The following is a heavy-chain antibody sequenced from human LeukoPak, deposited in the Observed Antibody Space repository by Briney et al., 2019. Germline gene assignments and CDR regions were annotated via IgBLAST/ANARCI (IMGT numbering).Heavy chain of an antibody. Sequence: ASVKVSCKASGGTFSSYAISWVRQAPGQGLEWMGWINPNSGGTNYAQKFQGRVTMTRDTSISTAYMELSRLRSDDTAVYYCARFDLHWGYFDYWGQGTLVTVSS. V-gene: IGHV1-2*02. D-gene: IGHD7-27*01. CDR2: INPNSGGT. J-gene: IGHJ4*02. CDR1: GGTFSSYA. CDR3: ARFDLHWGYFDY.